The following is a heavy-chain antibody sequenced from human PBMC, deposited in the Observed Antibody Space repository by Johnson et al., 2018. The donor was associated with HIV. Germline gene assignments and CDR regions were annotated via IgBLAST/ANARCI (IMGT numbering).Heavy chain of an antibody. J-gene: IGHJ3*02. Sequence: QVQLVESGGGVVQPGRSVRLSCVVSGLNFSDYGMHWVRQAPGKGLEWVAIISFDGSNEYYADSVKGRFTISRDNSKNTLYLQMNSLRAEDTAVYYCAREDTAVVVKRAFDIWGQGTMVTVSS. D-gene: IGHD5-18*01. V-gene: IGHV3-30*14. CDR1: GLNFSDYG. CDR3: AREDTAVVVKRAFDI. CDR2: ISFDGSNE.